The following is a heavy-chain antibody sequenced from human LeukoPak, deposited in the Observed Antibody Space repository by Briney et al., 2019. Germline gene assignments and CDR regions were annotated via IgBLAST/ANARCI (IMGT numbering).Heavy chain of an antibody. Sequence: GRSLRLSCAASGFTFDDYAMHWVRQAPGKGLEWVSGISWNSGSIGYADYVKGRFTISRDNAKNSLYLQMNSLRAEDMALYYCAKSYYYGSGGPDDAFDIWGQGTMVTVSS. CDR1: GFTFDDYA. J-gene: IGHJ3*02. CDR3: AKSYYYGSGGPDDAFDI. CDR2: ISWNSGSI. D-gene: IGHD3-10*01. V-gene: IGHV3-9*03.